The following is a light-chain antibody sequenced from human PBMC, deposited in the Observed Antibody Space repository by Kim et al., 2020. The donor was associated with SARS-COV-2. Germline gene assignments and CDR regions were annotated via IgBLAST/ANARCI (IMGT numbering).Light chain of an antibody. CDR1: QDFSHY. CDR3: QHYSDLPVT. V-gene: IGKV1-16*02. CDR2: GAS. Sequence: DIQMTQSPSSLSASVGDRVNVTCRASQDFSHYLAWLQQKPGKAPKSLIYGASRLQSGVPSKFSGSGYGTEFTLTINNLQPEDFATYYCQHYSDLPVTSGQGTRLEIK. J-gene: IGKJ5*01.